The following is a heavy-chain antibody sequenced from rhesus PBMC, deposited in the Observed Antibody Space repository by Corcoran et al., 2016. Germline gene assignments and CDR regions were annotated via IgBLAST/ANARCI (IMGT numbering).Heavy chain of an antibody. CDR1: GYSISSGYG. V-gene: IGHV4-122*02. CDR3: ARGSAGTVLFDY. CDR2: ISYSGST. Sequence: QLQLQESGPGLVKPSETLSLTCAVSGYSISSGYGWSWIRQPPGKGLECIGYISYSGSTSYNPSLNSRVTLSRDPAKNQFSLKLSFVAAADTAVYYCARGSAGTVLFDYWGQGVLVTVSS. D-gene: IGHD5-24*01. J-gene: IGHJ4*01.